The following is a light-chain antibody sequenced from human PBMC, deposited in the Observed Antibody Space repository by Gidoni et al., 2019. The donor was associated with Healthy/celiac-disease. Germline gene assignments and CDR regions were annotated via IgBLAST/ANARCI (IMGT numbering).Light chain of an antibody. Sequence: EIVLTHSPGTLSLSPGERATLACRASQSVSSSYLAWYQQNPGQAPRLLIYGASSKATGIPDRFSGSGSGTDFTLTISRLEPEDFAVYYCQQYGSSPQWTFGQGTKVEIK. CDR1: QSVSSSY. V-gene: IGKV3-20*01. CDR3: QQYGSSPQWT. J-gene: IGKJ1*01. CDR2: GAS.